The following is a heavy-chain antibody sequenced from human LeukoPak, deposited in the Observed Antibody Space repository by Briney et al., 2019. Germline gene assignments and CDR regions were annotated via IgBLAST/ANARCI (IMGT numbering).Heavy chain of an antibody. CDR1: GFNFRGQA. J-gene: IGHJ4*02. V-gene: IGHV3-23*01. CDR3: AKDVIRGGITYFES. D-gene: IGHD3-10*01. CDR2: ITGRGETT. Sequence: GGSLRLSCAASGFNFRGQAMSWVRQGPGKGLEWVAGITGRGETTYYADSVQGRVNISRDNSKDTLFLQVNSLRAEDTAVYYCAKDVIRGGITYFESWGQGTQVAVSS.